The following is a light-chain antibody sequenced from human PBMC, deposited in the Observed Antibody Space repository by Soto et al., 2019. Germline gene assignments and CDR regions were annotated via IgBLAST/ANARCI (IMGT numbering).Light chain of an antibody. Sequence: DIQMTQSPSSLSASVGDRVTITCRASQSISTYLTWYQQRPGKAPNLLIYTASSLQSGVPSRFSGSGSGTDFTPTISSLQPEDFATYYRQQSYSTPSSFGQGTRLEIK. CDR2: TAS. J-gene: IGKJ5*01. V-gene: IGKV1-39*01. CDR1: QSISTY. CDR3: QQSYSTPSS.